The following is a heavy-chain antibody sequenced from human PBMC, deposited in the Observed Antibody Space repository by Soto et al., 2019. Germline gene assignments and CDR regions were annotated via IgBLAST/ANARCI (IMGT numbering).Heavy chain of an antibody. D-gene: IGHD3-22*01. J-gene: IGHJ1*01. CDR3: ARDHSSCYYPWFCDR. V-gene: IGHV3-30*03. CDR2: ISYDGGGE. Sequence: QVHLVESGGGVVQPGRSLSLSCAVSGFTFRNYGMHWVRQAPGKGLEWVAVISYDGGGEYYADSVKGRMTISRDNSKNTMYLQMNNVRTDETAIYYCARDHSSCYYPWFCDRWGQGTVFTVSS. CDR1: GFTFRNYG.